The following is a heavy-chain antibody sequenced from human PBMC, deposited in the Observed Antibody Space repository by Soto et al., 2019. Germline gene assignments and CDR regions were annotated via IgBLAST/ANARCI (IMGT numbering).Heavy chain of an antibody. CDR3: ARGVLYCSGGSCYENWFDL. D-gene: IGHD2-15*01. CDR1: GGSFSGYY. V-gene: IGHV4-34*01. CDR2: SSHSGST. J-gene: IGHJ5*02. Sequence: SETLSLTCAVFGGSFSGYYWSWIRQSPGKGLEWIGESSHSGSTNYNPSLKSRVTISLDTSKNEFSLKVTSVTAADTALYYCARGVLYCSGGSCYENWFDLWGQGTPVTVPS.